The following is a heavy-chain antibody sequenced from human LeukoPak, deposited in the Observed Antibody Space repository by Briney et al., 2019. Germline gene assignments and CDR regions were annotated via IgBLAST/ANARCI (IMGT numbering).Heavy chain of an antibody. V-gene: IGHV3-53*01. J-gene: IGHJ4*02. D-gene: IGHD3-16*01. Sequence: PGGSLRLSCAASGFTVSSNYVSWVRQAPGKGLEWVSVVYSGGSTYYADSVKGRFTISRDNSKNTLYLQMNSLRAEDTAVYYCARAVSGSSPSDYWGQGTLVTVSS. CDR1: GFTVSSNY. CDR2: VYSGGST. CDR3: ARAVSGSSPSDY.